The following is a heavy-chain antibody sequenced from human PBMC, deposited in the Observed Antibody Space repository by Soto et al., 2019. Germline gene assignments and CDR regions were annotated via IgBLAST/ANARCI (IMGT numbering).Heavy chain of an antibody. CDR1: GFTVSSNY. CDR2: IYSGGST. V-gene: IGHV3-66*01. J-gene: IGHJ5*02. D-gene: IGHD6-19*01. CDR3: AREPTAVAGGGWFDP. Sequence: GGSLRLSCAASGFTVSSNYMSWVRQAPGKGLEWVSVIYSGGSTYYADSVKGRFTISRDNSKNTLYLQMNSLRAEDTAVYYCAREPTAVAGGGWFDPWGQGTLVTVSS.